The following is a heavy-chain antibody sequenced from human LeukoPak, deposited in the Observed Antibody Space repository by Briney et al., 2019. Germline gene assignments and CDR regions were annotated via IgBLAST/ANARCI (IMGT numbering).Heavy chain of an antibody. CDR2: IIPIFGIA. D-gene: IGHD6-13*01. CDR1: GGTFSSYA. J-gene: IGHJ4*02. V-gene: IGHV1-69*04. CDR3: ARDRRPQLVQTGIDY. Sequence: GASVKVSCKASGGTFSSYAISWVRQAPGQGLEWMGRIIPIFGIANYAQKFQGRVTITADKSTSTAYMELSSLRSEDTAVYYCARDRRPQLVQTGIDYWGQGTLVTVSS.